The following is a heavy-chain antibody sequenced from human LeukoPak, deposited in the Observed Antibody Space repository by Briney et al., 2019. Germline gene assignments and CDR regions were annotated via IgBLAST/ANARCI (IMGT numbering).Heavy chain of an antibody. Sequence: ASVKVSCKASGYTFTGYYIFWVRQAPRQGLNWVGRINPNSGGTQYAQEFQGRVTMTRDTSISTAYMELSRLRSDDTAVYYCARGYCSGGGCYSVENWFDPWGQGTLVTVSS. CDR1: GYTFTGYY. CDR2: INPNSGGT. V-gene: IGHV1-2*06. J-gene: IGHJ5*02. D-gene: IGHD2-15*01. CDR3: ARGYCSGGGCYSVENWFDP.